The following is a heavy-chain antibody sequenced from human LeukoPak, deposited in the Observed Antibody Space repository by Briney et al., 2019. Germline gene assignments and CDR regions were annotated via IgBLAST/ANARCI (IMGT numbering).Heavy chain of an antibody. V-gene: IGHV1-8*01. J-gene: IGHJ4*02. Sequence: ASVTVSCKASGYTFTSYDINWVRQATGQGLEWMGWMNPNSGNTGYAQKFQGRVTMTRDTSISTAYMELSSLRSEDTAVYYCARAENYDSSPTGYWGQGTLVTVSS. CDR3: ARAENYDSSPTGY. CDR1: GYTFTSYD. CDR2: MNPNSGNT. D-gene: IGHD3-22*01.